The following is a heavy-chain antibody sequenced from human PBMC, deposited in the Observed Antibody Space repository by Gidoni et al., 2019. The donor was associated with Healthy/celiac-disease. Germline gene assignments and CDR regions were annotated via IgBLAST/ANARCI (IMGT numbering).Heavy chain of an antibody. Sequence: QVQLQQWGAGLLKPSETLSLTCAVYGGSFSGYYWSWIRQPPGKGLEWIGEINHSGSTNYNPSLKSRVTISVDTSKNQFSLKLSSVTAADTAVYYCARGLSDYVDYWGQGTLVTVSS. V-gene: IGHV4-34*01. CDR3: ARGLSDYVDY. CDR2: INHSGST. J-gene: IGHJ4*02. CDR1: GGSFSGYY.